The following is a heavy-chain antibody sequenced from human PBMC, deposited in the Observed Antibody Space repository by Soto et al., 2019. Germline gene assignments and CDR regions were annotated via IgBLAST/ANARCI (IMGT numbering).Heavy chain of an antibody. V-gene: IGHV4-59*01. CDR1: GGSISSYY. Sequence: SETLSLTYTVSGGSISSYYWSWIRQPPGKGQEWIGYIYYDGSTNYNPSLKSRITISVDTSKNQFSPNLRSVTAADTAVYYCARSSMSTKPKFDFWGQGSLVTVSS. CDR2: IYYDGST. J-gene: IGHJ4*02. D-gene: IGHD1-1*01. CDR3: ARSSMSTKPKFDF.